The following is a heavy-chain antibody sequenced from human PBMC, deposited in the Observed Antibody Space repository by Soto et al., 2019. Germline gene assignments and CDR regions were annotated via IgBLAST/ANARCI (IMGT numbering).Heavy chain of an antibody. Sequence: QVQLVESGGGVVQPGRSLRLSCAASGFTFSSYGMHWVRQAPGKGLEWVAVISYDGSNKYYADSVKGRFTISRDNSKNTLYLQMNSLRAEDTAVYYCAKDRGIAARRYYYYGMDVWAKGPRSPSP. CDR3: AKDRGIAARRYYYYGMDV. CDR2: ISYDGSNK. V-gene: IGHV3-30*18. CDR1: GFTFSSYG. J-gene: IGHJ6*02. D-gene: IGHD6-6*01.